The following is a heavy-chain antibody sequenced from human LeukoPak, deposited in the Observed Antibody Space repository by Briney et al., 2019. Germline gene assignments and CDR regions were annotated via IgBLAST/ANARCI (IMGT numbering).Heavy chain of an antibody. CDR2: IWYDGSNK. V-gene: IGHV3-33*06. D-gene: IGHD1-14*01. Sequence: PGRSLRLSCAASGFTFSSYGMHWVRQAPGKGLEWVAVIWYDGSNKYYTDSVKGRFTVSRDNSRNTLYLQMNSLRAEDTAVYYCAKDTGYYYYYMDVWGKGTTVTVSS. CDR3: AKDTGYYYYYMDV. J-gene: IGHJ6*03. CDR1: GFTFSSYG.